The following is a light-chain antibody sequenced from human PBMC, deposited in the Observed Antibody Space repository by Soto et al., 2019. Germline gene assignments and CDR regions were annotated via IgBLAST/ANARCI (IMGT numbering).Light chain of an antibody. CDR2: GAF. V-gene: IGKV3-15*01. J-gene: IGKJ2*01. CDR3: HQYNDWPYT. Sequence: EIAMTQSPATLSVSPWERATLSCRASQSGNHNFAWYQQRPGQAPRLLIYGAFTTASGIPARFSGSGSGTESTLNISSLQSEDFAVYYCHQYNDWPYTFGQGTKLEIK. CDR1: QSGNHN.